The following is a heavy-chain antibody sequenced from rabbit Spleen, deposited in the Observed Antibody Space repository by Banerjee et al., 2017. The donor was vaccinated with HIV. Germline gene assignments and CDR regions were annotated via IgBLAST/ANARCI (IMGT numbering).Heavy chain of an antibody. V-gene: IGHV1S45*01. J-gene: IGHJ4*01. CDR2: IYAGSSGST. D-gene: IGHD1-1*01. CDR3: ARKAADTSGYPFNL. Sequence: QEQLEESGGDLVKPEGSLTLTCTASGFSFSSGWICWVRQAPGKGLEWIACIYAGSSGSTYYANWAKGRFTISKTSSTAVTLQMTSLTAADTATYFCARKAADTSGYPFNLWGQGTLVTVS. CDR1: GFSFSSGW.